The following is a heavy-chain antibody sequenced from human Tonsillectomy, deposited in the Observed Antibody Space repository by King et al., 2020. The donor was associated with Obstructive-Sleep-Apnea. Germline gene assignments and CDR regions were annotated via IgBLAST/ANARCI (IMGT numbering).Heavy chain of an antibody. Sequence: VQLQQWGAGLLKPLETLSLTCALYGGSFSDSYWSWVRQPPRKGLDWSGEINHSGGTNYNPSLKSRVTISVETSKKQFSLRLSSVTAAGTAVYYCTRGPGAGEAFDIWGQGTMVTVSS. CDR3: TRGPGAGEAFDI. CDR1: GGSFSDSY. D-gene: IGHD7-27*01. V-gene: IGHV4-34*01. J-gene: IGHJ3*02. CDR2: INHSGGT.